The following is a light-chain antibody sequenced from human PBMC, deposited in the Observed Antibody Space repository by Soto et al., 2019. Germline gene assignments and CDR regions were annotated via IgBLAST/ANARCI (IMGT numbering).Light chain of an antibody. Sequence: QSVLTQPPSASGSPGQSVTSSCTGTSSDVGGYDYVSWYQQHPGKAPKLMIYEVSVRPSGVPDRFSGSKPGNTASLTVSGLQAEDEADYYCSSFAGTNNFVFGTGTKVTVL. V-gene: IGLV2-8*01. CDR1: SSDVGGYDY. CDR2: EVS. CDR3: SSFAGTNNFV. J-gene: IGLJ1*01.